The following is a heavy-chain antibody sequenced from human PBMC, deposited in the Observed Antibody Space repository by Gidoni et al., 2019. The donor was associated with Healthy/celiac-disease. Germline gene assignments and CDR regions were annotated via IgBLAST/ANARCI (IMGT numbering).Heavy chain of an antibody. J-gene: IGHJ4*02. CDR1: GFTFSSYA. CDR2: ISYDGSNK. CDR3: ARDAHSSGWYGLDYSFDY. V-gene: IGHV3-30*01. Sequence: QVQLVESGGGVVQPGRSLRLSCAASGFTFSSYAMHWVRQAPGKGLEWVAVISYDGSNKYYADSVKGRFTISRDNSKNTLYLQMNSLRAEDTAVYYCARDAHSSGWYGLDYSFDYWGQGTLVTVSS. D-gene: IGHD6-19*01.